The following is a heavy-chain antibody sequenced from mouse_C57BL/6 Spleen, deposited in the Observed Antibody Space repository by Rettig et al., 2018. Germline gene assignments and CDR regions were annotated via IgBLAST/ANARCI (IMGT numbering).Heavy chain of an antibody. Sequence: LVQPGGSLKLSCAASGFTFSDYYMYWVRQTPEKRLEWVAYISNGGGSTYYPDTVKGRFTISRDNAKNTLYLQMSRLKSEDTAMYYCARRDYDYDVGFAYWGQGTLVTVSA. CDR2: ISNGGGST. CDR3: ARRDYDYDVGFAY. V-gene: IGHV5-12*01. D-gene: IGHD2-4*01. J-gene: IGHJ3*01. CDR1: GFTFSDYY.